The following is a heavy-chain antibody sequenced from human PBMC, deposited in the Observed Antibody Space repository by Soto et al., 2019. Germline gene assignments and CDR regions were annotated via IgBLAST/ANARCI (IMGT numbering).Heavy chain of an antibody. CDR1: GFPFSRVS. V-gene: IGHV3-21*01. CDR2: ISSGSSDT. CDR3: ARVAY. Sequence: PGGSMGVSCEASGFPFSRVSMNWVRKAPGKGLEWVASISSGSSDTWYADSVKGRFIISRDTAQNSLFLQMITLRPEDPAKYYCARVAYWGPGAQVTVSS. J-gene: IGHJ4*02.